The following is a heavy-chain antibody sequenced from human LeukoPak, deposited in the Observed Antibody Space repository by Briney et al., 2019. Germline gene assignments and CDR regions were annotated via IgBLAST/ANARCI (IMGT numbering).Heavy chain of an antibody. CDR1: GFTFSSYA. V-gene: IGHV3-23*01. CDR2: ISGSGGST. J-gene: IGHJ4*02. Sequence: GGSLRLSCAASGFTFSSYAMSWVRQAPGKGLEWVSGISGSGGSTYYADSVKGRFTISRDNSKNTLYMQMNSLRAEDTAVYYCAKDSGRGPRFGGSGYPFDYWGQGTLVTVSS. CDR3: AKDSGRGPRFGGSGYPFDY. D-gene: IGHD3-10*01.